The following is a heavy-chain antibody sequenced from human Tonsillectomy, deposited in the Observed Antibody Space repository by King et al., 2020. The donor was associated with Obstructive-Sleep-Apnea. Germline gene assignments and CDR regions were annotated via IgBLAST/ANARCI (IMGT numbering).Heavy chain of an antibody. D-gene: IGHD1-1*01. V-gene: IGHV3-49*03. Sequence: QLVQSGGGLVQPGRSLRLSCTASGFTFGDYAISWFRQAPGKGLEWVGFIRSKAYGGTTEYAASVKGRFTISRDDSERIAYLQMNSLKTEDTAVYYCTRENWNRSFDPWGQGTLVTVSS. CDR3: TRENWNRSFDP. CDR1: GFTFGDYA. J-gene: IGHJ5*02. CDR2: IRSKAYGGTT.